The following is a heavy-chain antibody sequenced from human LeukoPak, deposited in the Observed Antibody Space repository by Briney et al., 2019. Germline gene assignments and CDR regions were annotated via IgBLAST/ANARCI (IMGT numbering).Heavy chain of an antibody. D-gene: IGHD6-19*01. V-gene: IGHV3-23*01. CDR1: GFIFSSYA. J-gene: IGHJ1*01. Sequence: GGSLTLSCVGSGFIFSSYAMSWVRHAPGKGLEWVSGISPRGNSSYNADSVKGRFTSIRDNAKNTLYLQMNSLRAEDTALYYCAKDWRNGYSSDWYSEGYFPHWGQGTLVTVSS. CDR2: ISPRGNSS. CDR3: AKDWRNGYSSDWYSEGYFPH.